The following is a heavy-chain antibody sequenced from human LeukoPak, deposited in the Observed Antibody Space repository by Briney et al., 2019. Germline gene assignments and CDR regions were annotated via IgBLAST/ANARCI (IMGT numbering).Heavy chain of an antibody. D-gene: IGHD1-26*01. CDR1: GGSISSYY. J-gene: IGHJ6*02. V-gene: IGHV4-59*08. Sequence: PSETLSLTCTVSGGSISSYYWSWIRQPPGKGLEWIGYIYYSGSTNYNPSLKSRVTISVDTSKNQFSLKLSSVTAADTAVYYCARHGLGSMYHYYGMDVWGQGTTVTVSS. CDR2: IYYSGST. CDR3: ARHGLGSMYHYYGMDV.